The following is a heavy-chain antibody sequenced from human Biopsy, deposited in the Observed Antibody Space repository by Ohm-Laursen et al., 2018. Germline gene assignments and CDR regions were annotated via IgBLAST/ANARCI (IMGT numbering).Heavy chain of an antibody. V-gene: IGHV4-31*03. Sequence: SDTLSLTCSVSGGSIGSGGYYWSWVRQHPGKGLEWIGYIHSSGSTFYKASLESRLTISVDTSKNQFSLKLTSVTAADTAVYYCAKHGSGWTGDDAFHIWGQGTMVTVSS. CDR3: AKHGSGWTGDDAFHI. CDR2: IHSSGST. J-gene: IGHJ3*02. D-gene: IGHD6-19*01. CDR1: GGSIGSGGYY.